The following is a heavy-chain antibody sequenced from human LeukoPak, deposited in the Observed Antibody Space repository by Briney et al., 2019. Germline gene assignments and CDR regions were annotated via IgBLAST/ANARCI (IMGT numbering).Heavy chain of an antibody. CDR2: IYYSGST. CDR1: GGSISSYY. Sequence: SETLSLTCTVSGGSISSYYWSWIQQPPGKGLEWIGYIYYSGSTNYNPSLKSRVTISVDTSKNQFSLKLSSVTAADTAVYYCARHGGYYYYYGMDVWGQGTTVTVSS. D-gene: IGHD3-3*01. CDR3: ARHGGYYYYYGMDV. V-gene: IGHV4-59*08. J-gene: IGHJ6*02.